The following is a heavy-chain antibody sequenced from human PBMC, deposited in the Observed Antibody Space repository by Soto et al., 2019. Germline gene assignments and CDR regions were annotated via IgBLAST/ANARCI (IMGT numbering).Heavy chain of an antibody. D-gene: IGHD3-10*01. Sequence: EVQLVESGGGLVQPGGSLRLSCVASGFTFSSYWMSWVRQAPGKGLEWVANIKQDGSEKYYVDSVKGRFTISRDNAKNSLYLQMNNLRAEDTAVYYCARDETYYYGSGPVGGQGTLVTVSS. CDR1: GFTFSSYW. V-gene: IGHV3-7*01. CDR2: IKQDGSEK. CDR3: ARDETYYYGSGPV. J-gene: IGHJ4*02.